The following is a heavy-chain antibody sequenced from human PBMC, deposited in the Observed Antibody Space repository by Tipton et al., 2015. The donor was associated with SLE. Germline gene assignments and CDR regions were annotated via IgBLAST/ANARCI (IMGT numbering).Heavy chain of an antibody. CDR2: VFRGGST. CDR1: GDSLSGQY. CDR3: ATGHFDF. D-gene: IGHD1-1*01. Sequence: LRLSCSVYGDSLSGQYWSWIRQPPGKGLEWIGEVFRGGSTNYSPSLESRVTITVDMSKNQFSLRLISVTAADTAVYYCATGHFDFWGQGRLVTVSS. V-gene: IGHV4-34*12. J-gene: IGHJ5*01.